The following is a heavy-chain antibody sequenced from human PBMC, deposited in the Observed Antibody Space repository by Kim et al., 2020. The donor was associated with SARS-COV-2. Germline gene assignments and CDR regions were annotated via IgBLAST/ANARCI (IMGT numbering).Heavy chain of an antibody. CDR1: GFTRYSTP. CDR2: ISGDGSRK. V-gene: IGHV3-30*03. D-gene: IGHD2-8*01. J-gene: IGHJ6*02. Sequence: GGSLRLSCKQSGFTRYSTPINWVRQAPGKGLEWVAGISGDGSRKFYVASLRGRFSVSRDTSKRTVYLEMYSLTTADTALYFCARDLNALTAMDVWGQGTTVTVSS. CDR3: ARDLNALTAMDV.